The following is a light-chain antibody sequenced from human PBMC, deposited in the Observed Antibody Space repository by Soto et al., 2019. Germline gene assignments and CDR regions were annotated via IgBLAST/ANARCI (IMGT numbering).Light chain of an antibody. V-gene: IGKV1-5*01. CDR2: GAS. CDR3: QDHNSYSQT. CDR1: QSISHS. J-gene: IGKJ1*01. Sequence: DIQVTQSPPTLSASVGDRVTITCRASQSISHSLAWYQQMPGKAPKLLIYGASTLKSAVPSRFIGSGSGTAFPLTISSLQPDAFGTYFCQDHNSYSQTFGQGTQVEIK.